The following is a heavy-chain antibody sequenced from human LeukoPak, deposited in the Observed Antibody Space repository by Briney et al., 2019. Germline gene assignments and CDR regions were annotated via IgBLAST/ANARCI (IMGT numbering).Heavy chain of an antibody. CDR3: ARRLKVTPFDY. CDR2: IYYSGST. J-gene: IGHJ4*02. CDR1: GGSLTSSNQY. D-gene: IGHD2-21*02. V-gene: IGHV4-39*01. Sequence: SETLSLTCSVVGGSLTSSNQYWGWIRQPPGKGLEWIGSIYYSGSTYYNPSLKSRVTISVDTSKNQFSLKLSSVTAADTAVYYCARRLKVTPFDYWGQGTLVTVSS.